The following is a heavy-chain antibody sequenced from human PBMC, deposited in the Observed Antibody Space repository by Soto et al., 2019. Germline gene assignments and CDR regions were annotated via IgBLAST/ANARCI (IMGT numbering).Heavy chain of an antibody. D-gene: IGHD4-17*01. CDR1: GGSISSGDYY. Sequence: SETLSLTCTVSGGSISSGDYYWSWIRQPPGKGLEWIGTIYYSGSTYYSPSLKSRVTISVDTFKNQFSLKLNSVTAADTVVYYCARPTVTKGSYYFDYWGQGTLVTVSS. J-gene: IGHJ4*02. CDR3: ARPTVTKGSYYFDY. V-gene: IGHV4-39*01. CDR2: IYYSGST.